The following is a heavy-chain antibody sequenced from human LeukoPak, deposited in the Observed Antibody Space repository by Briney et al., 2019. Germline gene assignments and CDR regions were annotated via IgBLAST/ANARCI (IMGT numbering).Heavy chain of an antibody. CDR3: AKDMGGSYFGVRAFDI. J-gene: IGHJ3*02. D-gene: IGHD1-26*01. V-gene: IGHV3-9*01. CDR2: ISWNSGSI. CDR1: GFTFDDYA. Sequence: PGGSLRLSCAASGFTFDDYAMHWVRQAPGKGLEWVSGISWNSGSIGYADSVKGRFTISRDNAKNSLYLQMNSLRAEDTALYYCAKDMGGSYFGVRAFDIWGQGTMVTVSS.